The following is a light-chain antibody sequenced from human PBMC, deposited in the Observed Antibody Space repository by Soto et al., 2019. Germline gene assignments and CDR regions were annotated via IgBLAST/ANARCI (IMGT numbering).Light chain of an antibody. Sequence: QSALTQPPSASGSPGQSVTISCTGTSSDVGAYNYVSWYQHHLGKAPKLMVYEVNKRPSGVPDRFSGSKSGNTASLTVSGLQAEDEADYYCTSHAGTINFPYIFGTGTKATVL. J-gene: IGLJ1*01. V-gene: IGLV2-8*01. CDR1: SSDVGAYNY. CDR3: TSHAGTINFPYI. CDR2: EVN.